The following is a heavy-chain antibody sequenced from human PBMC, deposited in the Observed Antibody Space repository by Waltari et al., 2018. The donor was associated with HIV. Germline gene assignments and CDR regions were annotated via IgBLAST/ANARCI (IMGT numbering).Heavy chain of an antibody. Sequence: EVQLLESGGGLVQPGGSLRLSCAASGFTFSSYAMSWVRQAPGKGLEWVSAISGSGGSTYYAASVKGRFTISRDNSKNTLYLQMNSLRAEDTAVYYCAKSLRVTYYFDYWGQGTLVTVSS. J-gene: IGHJ4*02. D-gene: IGHD3-16*01. CDR1: GFTFSSYA. CDR3: AKSLRVTYYFDY. V-gene: IGHV3-23*01. CDR2: ISGSGGST.